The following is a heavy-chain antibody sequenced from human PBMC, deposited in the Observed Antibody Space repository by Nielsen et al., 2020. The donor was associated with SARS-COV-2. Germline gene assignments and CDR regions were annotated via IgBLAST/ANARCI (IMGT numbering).Heavy chain of an antibody. J-gene: IGHJ6*02. Sequence: GGSLRLSCAASGISITSYWMNWVRQVPGKGLEWVASIKEDGSERYFVDSVKGRFTISRDNAKNSLYLRMNSLRAEDTAVYYCAKDGVIGYGDYPDYYGLDVWGQGTTVTVSS. CDR2: IKEDGSER. CDR1: GISITSYW. V-gene: IGHV3-7*05. CDR3: AKDGVIGYGDYPDYYGLDV. D-gene: IGHD4-17*01.